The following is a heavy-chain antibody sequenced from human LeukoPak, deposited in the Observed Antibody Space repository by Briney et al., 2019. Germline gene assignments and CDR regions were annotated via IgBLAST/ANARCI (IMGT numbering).Heavy chain of an antibody. V-gene: IGHV3-7*05. Sequence: PGGAPRLSCAASGFIFYNFWMSWVRQAPGKGLGWVANIKQDGSQIYYVDSVKGRFPLSRDKAKKLLYLQMNSLRAEDTALYYCERDMSFSTSDWYGALDNWGQGTLVTVSS. D-gene: IGHD6-19*01. CDR1: GFIFYNFW. J-gene: IGHJ4*02. CDR3: ERDMSFSTSDWYGALDN. CDR2: IKQDGSQI.